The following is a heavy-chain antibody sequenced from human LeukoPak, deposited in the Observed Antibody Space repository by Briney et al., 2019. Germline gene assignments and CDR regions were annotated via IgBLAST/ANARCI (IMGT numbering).Heavy chain of an antibody. J-gene: IGHJ3*02. V-gene: IGHV3-53*01. CDR1: GFTVSSNY. CDR3: AREDTPEYAFDI. CDR2: IYSGGST. Sequence: SGGSLRLSCAASGFTVSSNYMSWVRQAPGKGLEWVSVIYSGGSTYYADSVKGRFTISRDNAKNTLYLQMNSLRAEDTAVYYCAREDTPEYAFDIWGQGTMVTVSS. D-gene: IGHD5-18*01.